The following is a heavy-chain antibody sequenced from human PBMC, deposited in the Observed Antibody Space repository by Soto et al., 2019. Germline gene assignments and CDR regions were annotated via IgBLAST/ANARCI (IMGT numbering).Heavy chain of an antibody. V-gene: IGHV3-21*01. CDR2: ISSGSSGI. J-gene: IGHJ4*02. CDR3: AGRYCSNGVCPFDS. D-gene: IGHD2-8*01. CDR1: GFTFSSYS. Sequence: QLVESGGGLVKPWESLRLSCAASGFTFSSYSMSWVRQAPGKGLEWVSSISSGSSGIYYADSLKGRVTVSKDNAKNSLYLQMNSLRAEDTAVYYCAGRYCSNGVCPFDSWGQGTLVTVSS.